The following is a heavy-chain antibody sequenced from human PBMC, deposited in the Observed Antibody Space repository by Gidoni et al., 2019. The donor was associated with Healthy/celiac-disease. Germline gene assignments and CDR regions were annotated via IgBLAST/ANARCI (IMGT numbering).Heavy chain of an antibody. D-gene: IGHD3-16*01. V-gene: IGHV1-46*01. Sequence: QVQLVQSGAEVKKPGASVKVSCKASGYTFTSYYMHWVRQAPGQGLEWMGIINPSGGSTSYAQKFQGRVTMTRDTSTSTVYMELSSLRSEDTAVYYCAAMITFGGVIFWGQGTLVTVSS. CDR3: AAMITFGGVIF. J-gene: IGHJ4*02. CDR1: GYTFTSYY. CDR2: INPSGGST.